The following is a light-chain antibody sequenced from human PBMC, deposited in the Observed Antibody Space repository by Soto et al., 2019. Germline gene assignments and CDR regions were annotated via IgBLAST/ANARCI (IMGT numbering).Light chain of an antibody. V-gene: IGKV1-33*01. CDR2: DAS. J-gene: IGKJ4*01. CDR3: QQYDNLPPLT. CDR1: QDISNY. Sequence: DIQMTQSPSSLSASVGDRVTITCQASQDISNYLNWYQQKPEKAPKLLIYDASNLETGVPSRFSGSGYGTDFTFTISSLQPEDIATYYCQQYDNLPPLTFGGGTKVEIK.